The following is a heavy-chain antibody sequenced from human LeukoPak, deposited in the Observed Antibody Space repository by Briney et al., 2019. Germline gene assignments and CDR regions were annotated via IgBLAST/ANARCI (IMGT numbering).Heavy chain of an antibody. Sequence: ASVKVSCKASGYTFTSYYMHWVRQAPGQGLEWMGIINPSGGSTSYAQKFQGRVTMTRDTSTSTVYMELSSLRSEDTAVYYCARDKGDFWSGYYNHYYYMDVWGKGTTVTVSS. V-gene: IGHV1-46*01. CDR2: INPSGGST. J-gene: IGHJ6*03. CDR3: ARDKGDFWSGYYNHYYYMDV. CDR1: GYTFTSYY. D-gene: IGHD3-3*01.